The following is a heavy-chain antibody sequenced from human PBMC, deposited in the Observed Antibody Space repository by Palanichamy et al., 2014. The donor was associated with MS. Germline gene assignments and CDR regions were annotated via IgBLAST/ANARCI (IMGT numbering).Heavy chain of an antibody. J-gene: IGHJ4*02. CDR3: AKDRVVAVAGIPDY. Sequence: EVQLLESGGGLVQPGGSLRLSCAASGFTFSSYAMSWVRQAPGKGLEWVSAISGSGGSTYYADPVKGRFTISRDNSKNTLYLQMNSLRAEDTAVYYCAKDRVVAVAGIPDYWGQGTLVTVSS. CDR2: ISGSGGST. D-gene: IGHD6-19*01. V-gene: IGHV3-23*01. CDR1: GFTFSSYA.